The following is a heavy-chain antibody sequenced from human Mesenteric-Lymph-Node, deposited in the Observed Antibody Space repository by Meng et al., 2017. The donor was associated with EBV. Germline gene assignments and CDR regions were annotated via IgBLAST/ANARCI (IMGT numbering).Heavy chain of an antibody. Sequence: EVQLVESGGGLVKPGGSLRLSCAASGFIFSTYSMNWVRQAPGKGLEWVSSISSDGNYIYYADSVKGRFTISRDNAKNSLYLQMNSLRVDDTGVYYCTRAAFDPWGQGTLVTVSS. J-gene: IGHJ5*02. CDR3: TRAAFDP. V-gene: IGHV3-21*06. CDR2: ISSDGNYI. CDR1: GFIFSTYS.